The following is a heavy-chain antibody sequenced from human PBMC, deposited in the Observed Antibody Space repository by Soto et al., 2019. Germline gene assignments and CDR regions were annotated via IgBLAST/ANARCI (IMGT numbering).Heavy chain of an antibody. V-gene: IGHV3-48*01. D-gene: IGHD4-17*01. CDR1: GFTFSSYS. Sequence: EVQLVESGGGLVQPGGSLRLSCAASGFTFSSYSMNWVRQAPGKGLEWVSYISSSSSTIYYADSVKGRFTISRDNAKNSLYLQMNSLRAEDTAVYYCGRDLDYGDLSEKNWFDPWGQGTLVTVSS. CDR2: ISSSSSTI. CDR3: GRDLDYGDLSEKNWFDP. J-gene: IGHJ5*02.